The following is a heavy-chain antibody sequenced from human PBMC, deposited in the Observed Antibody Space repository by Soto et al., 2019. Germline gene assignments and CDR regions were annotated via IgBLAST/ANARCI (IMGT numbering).Heavy chain of an antibody. D-gene: IGHD3-22*01. V-gene: IGHV3-23*01. Sequence: EVRLLESGGGLVQPGGSLRLSCAASGFTFSNFAMTWVRQAPGKGLEWVSSISGSGTGSYYADSVRGRYTXSRDXSKXXXXXXXXXXXXEXTAVXXCAKEWXVVVVPPVFPGXWGQXIL. CDR2: ISGSGTGS. J-gene: IGHJ1*01. CDR3: AKEWXVVVVPPVFPGX. CDR1: GFTFSNFA.